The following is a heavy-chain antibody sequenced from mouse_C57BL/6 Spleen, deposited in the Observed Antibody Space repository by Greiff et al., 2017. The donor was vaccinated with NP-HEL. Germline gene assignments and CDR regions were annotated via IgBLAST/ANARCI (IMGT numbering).Heavy chain of an antibody. CDR1: GYTFTDYY. Sequence: EVQLQQSGPELVKPGASVKISCKASGYTFTDYYMNWVKQSHGKSLEWIGDINPNNGGTSYNQTFKGKATLTVDKSSSTAYMELRSLTSEDSAVYYCAHLLHYWGQGTTLTVSS. CDR2: INPNNGGT. J-gene: IGHJ2*01. V-gene: IGHV1-26*01. CDR3: AHLLHY. D-gene: IGHD2-1*01.